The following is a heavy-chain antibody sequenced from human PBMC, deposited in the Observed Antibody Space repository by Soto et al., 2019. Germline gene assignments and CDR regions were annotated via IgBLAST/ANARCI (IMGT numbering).Heavy chain of an antibody. J-gene: IGHJ5*02. CDR3: AKDQSSTWAYKWSAP. D-gene: IGHD6-13*01. CDR2: ISGSGGST. V-gene: IGHV3-23*01. Sequence: GGSLRLSCAASGFTFSRFGMSWVRQAPGKGLEWVSGISGSGGSTYYPDSVKGRFTISRDNSKNTLYLQMSSLRAEDTAVYYCAKDQSSTWAYKWSAPWGQGTLVTVSS. CDR1: GFTFSRFG.